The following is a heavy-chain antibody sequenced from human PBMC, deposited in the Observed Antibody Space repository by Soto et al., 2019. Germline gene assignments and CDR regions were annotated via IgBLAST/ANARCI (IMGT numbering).Heavy chain of an antibody. D-gene: IGHD5-18*01. CDR3: ARAEEKSVYSYGYYYYGMDV. Sequence: GGSLRLSCAASGFTFSDHYMDWVRQAPGKGLEWVGRTRNKANSYTTEYAASVKGRFTISRDDSKNSLYLQMNSLKTEDTALYYCARAEEKSVYSYGYYYYGMDVWGQGTTVTVSS. V-gene: IGHV3-72*01. CDR1: GFTFSDHY. CDR2: TRNKANSYTT. J-gene: IGHJ6*02.